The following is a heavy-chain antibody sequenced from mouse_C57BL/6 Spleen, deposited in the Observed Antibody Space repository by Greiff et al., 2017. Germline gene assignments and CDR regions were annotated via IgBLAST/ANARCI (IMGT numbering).Heavy chain of an antibody. V-gene: IGHV1-4*01. CDR2: INPSSGYT. CDR3: AREVGNLDY. Sequence: QVQLQQSGAELARPGASVKMSCKASGYTFTSYTMHWVKPRPGQGLEWIGYINPSSGYTKYNQKFKDKATLTADKSSRTAYMQLSSLTSEDSAVYYCAREVGNLDYWGQGTTRTVSS. CDR1: GYTFTSYT. D-gene: IGHD2-1*01. J-gene: IGHJ2*01.